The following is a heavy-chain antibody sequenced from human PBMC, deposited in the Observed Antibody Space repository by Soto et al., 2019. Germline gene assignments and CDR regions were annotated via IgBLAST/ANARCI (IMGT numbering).Heavy chain of an antibody. Sequence: GGSLRLSCAASGFTFDDYAMHWVRQAPGKGLEWVSGISWNSGSIGYADSVKGRFTISRDNAKNSLYLQTNSLRAEDTALYYCAKAPDSYSSSWHFDYWGQGTLVTVSS. V-gene: IGHV3-9*01. D-gene: IGHD6-13*01. CDR3: AKAPDSYSSSWHFDY. CDR1: GFTFDDYA. J-gene: IGHJ4*02. CDR2: ISWNSGSI.